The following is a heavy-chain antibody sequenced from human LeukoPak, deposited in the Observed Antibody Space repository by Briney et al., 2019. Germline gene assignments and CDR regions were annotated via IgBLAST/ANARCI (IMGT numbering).Heavy chain of an antibody. CDR3: AKAREDYYDSSGFFDY. V-gene: IGHV3-33*06. CDR2: IWYDGSNK. CDR1: GFTFSSYG. J-gene: IGHJ4*02. Sequence: GGSLRLSCAASGFTFSSYGMHWVRQAPGKGLEWVAVIWYDGSNKYYADSVKGRFTISRDNSKNTLYLQMNSLRAEDTAVYYCAKAREDYYDSSGFFDYWGQGTLVTVSS. D-gene: IGHD3-22*01.